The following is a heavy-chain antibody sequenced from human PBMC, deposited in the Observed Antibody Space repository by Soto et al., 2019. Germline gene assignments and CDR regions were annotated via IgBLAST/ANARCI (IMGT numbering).Heavy chain of an antibody. CDR2: ISYDGSNK. CDR3: AKDGSGYDYDDYGLYG. V-gene: IGHV3-30*18. Sequence: EWSLRRSCAAPGFTFSSYGMHLVRQAPGKGLEWVAFISYDGSNKYYADSVKGRFTISRDNSKNTLYLQMNSLRAEDTAVYYCAKDGSGYDYDDYGLYGRDEGPKVTVCS. D-gene: IGHD5-12*01. J-gene: IGHJ6*04. CDR1: GFTFSSYG.